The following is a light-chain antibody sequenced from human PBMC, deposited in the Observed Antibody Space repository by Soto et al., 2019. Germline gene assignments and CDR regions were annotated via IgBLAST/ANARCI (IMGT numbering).Light chain of an antibody. CDR3: MQALQTPPYT. V-gene: IGKV2-28*01. J-gene: IGKJ2*01. CDR2: LGS. Sequence: DLVMTQSPLSLPVTPGEPASISCRSSQSLLHSNGYNFLDWYLQKPGQSPQLLIYLGSNRASGVPGRFSGSGSGTDFTLKISRVEAEDVGVYYCMQALQTPPYTFGQGTKLEIK. CDR1: QSLLHSNGYNF.